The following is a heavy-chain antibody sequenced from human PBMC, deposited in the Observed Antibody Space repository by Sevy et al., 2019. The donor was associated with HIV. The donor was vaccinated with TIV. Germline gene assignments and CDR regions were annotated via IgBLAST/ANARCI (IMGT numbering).Heavy chain of an antibody. D-gene: IGHD2-8*02. CDR1: GFTFSSYG. CDR2: IWYDGSNK. CDR3: ARRGTGGVSDYYYGMDV. V-gene: IGHV3-33*01. Sequence: GGSLRLSCAASGFTFSSYGMHWVRQAPGKGLEWVAVIWYDGSNKYYADSVKGRFTISRDNSKNTLYLQMNSLIAEDTAVYYCARRGTGGVSDYYYGMDVWGQGTTVTVSS. J-gene: IGHJ6*02.